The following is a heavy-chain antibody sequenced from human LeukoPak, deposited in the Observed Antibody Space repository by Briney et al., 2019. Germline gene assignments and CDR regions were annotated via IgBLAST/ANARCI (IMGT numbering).Heavy chain of an antibody. V-gene: IGHV3-7*01. CDR1: GFTFSGYW. CDR3: ARGRDIVATAPDYNSGMDV. J-gene: IGHJ6*02. Sequence: GGSLRLSCTASGFTFSGYWMNWVRQAPGKGLEWVANIWEGGRETHYVDSVKGRFTISGDSAKTSLDLQMNSLRAEDAAVYYCARGRDIVATAPDYNSGMDVWGQGTTVTVSS. D-gene: IGHD5-12*01. CDR2: IWEGGRET.